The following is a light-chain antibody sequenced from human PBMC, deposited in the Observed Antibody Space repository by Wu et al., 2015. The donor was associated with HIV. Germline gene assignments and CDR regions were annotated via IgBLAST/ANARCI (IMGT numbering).Light chain of an antibody. CDR1: QTVPNNY. CDR3: LQYGRSPRT. V-gene: IGKV3-20*01. Sequence: EIVLTQYPGTLSLSPGERATLSCRASQTVPNNYLAWYQHKPGQAPRRLIYGASRRATGIPDRFSGSGSGTDFTLTTNRLEPEDFAVYFCLQYGRSPRTFGQGTELEIK. J-gene: IGKJ2*01. CDR2: GAS.